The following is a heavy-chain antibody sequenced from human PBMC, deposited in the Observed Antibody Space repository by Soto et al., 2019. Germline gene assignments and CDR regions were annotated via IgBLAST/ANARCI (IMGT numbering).Heavy chain of an antibody. CDR2: IYSGGYT. D-gene: IGHD3-10*01. Sequence: EVQLVESGGGLIQPGGSLRLSCAVSGFTVSNNYMSWVRQAPGKGLEGVSVIYSGGYTAYGDSVKGRFTISRDNSKNTLFLQKKTLRPHAPAVFYGARPPGGGGYWGQGTLVTVSS. J-gene: IGHJ4*02. CDR3: ARPPGGGGY. V-gene: IGHV3-53*01. CDR1: GFTVSNNY.